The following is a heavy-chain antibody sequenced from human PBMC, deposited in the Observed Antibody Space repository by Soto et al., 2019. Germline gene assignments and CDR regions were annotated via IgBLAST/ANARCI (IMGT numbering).Heavy chain of an antibody. CDR1: GGSISSYY. D-gene: IGHD4-17*01. CDR2: IYYSGST. Sequence: SETLSLTCTVSGGSISSYYWSWIRQPPGKGLEWIGYIYYSGSTNYNPSLKSRVTISVDTSKNQFSLKLSSVTAADTAVYYCARVEFYGDYVDYWGQGTLVTVSS. J-gene: IGHJ4*02. V-gene: IGHV4-59*01. CDR3: ARVEFYGDYVDY.